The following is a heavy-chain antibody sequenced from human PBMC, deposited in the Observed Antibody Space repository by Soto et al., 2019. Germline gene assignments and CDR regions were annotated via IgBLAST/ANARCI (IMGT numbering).Heavy chain of an antibody. J-gene: IGHJ2*01. D-gene: IGHD3-16*02. CDR2: VSYDGNNQ. CDR1: GFTFSNYA. CDR3: ARDGGNQSWRPWYFEL. V-gene: IGHV3-30-3*01. Sequence: QVQLVESGGGVVQPGRSLRLSCAASGFTFSNYAMHWVRQAPGKGLEWVAIVSYDGNNQYYADSVKRRFTISRDNSENRLYLQMNCLRAEYKAVYYCARDGGNQSWRPWYFELWGRGTLVTVSS.